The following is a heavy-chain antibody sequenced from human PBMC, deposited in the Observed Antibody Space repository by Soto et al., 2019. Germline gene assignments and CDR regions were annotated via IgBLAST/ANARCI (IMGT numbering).Heavy chain of an antibody. CDR3: ARGGLQHALDV. D-gene: IGHD6-13*01. CDR2: VNNDGTDT. CDR1: GFTFSNYW. J-gene: IGHJ6*02. Sequence: EVQLVESGGGLVQPGGSLRLPCAASGFTFSNYWMYWVRQAPGKGLVWVSRVNNDGTDTTHAGSVKGRFTISRDDAENTLYLQTNSLRDEDTAVYSCARGGLQHALDVWGQGSTVTVSS. V-gene: IGHV3-74*03.